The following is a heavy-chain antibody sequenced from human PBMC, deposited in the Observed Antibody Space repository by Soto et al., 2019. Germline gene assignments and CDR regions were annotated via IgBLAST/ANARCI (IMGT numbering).Heavy chain of an antibody. J-gene: IGHJ5*02. Sequence: EVGLVESGGGLVQPGGSLRLSCAASGFTFSDYDLHWVRQGTEKGLEWVSGIGTLGDTYYAASVRGRLIISRQNAKNSVYLEMKNLRVGDTGLYYCVRGQSKHFDWSPPPKFDPWGQGTLVT. V-gene: IGHV3-13*01. CDR1: GFTFSDYD. CDR2: IGTLGDT. CDR3: VRGQSKHFDWSPPPKFDP. D-gene: IGHD3-3*01.